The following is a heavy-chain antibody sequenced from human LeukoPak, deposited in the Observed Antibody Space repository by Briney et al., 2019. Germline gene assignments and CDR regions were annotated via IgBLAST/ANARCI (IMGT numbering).Heavy chain of an antibody. J-gene: IGHJ4*02. Sequence: ASVKVSCKASGYTFTSYYMHWVRQAPGQGLEWMGIINPSGGSTNYAQKFQGRVTITADESTSTAYMELSSLRSEDTAVYYCARGPYYYGSGSYEYYFDYWGQGTLVTVSS. V-gene: IGHV1-46*01. D-gene: IGHD3-10*01. CDR3: ARGPYYYGSGSYEYYFDY. CDR1: GYTFTSYY. CDR2: INPSGGST.